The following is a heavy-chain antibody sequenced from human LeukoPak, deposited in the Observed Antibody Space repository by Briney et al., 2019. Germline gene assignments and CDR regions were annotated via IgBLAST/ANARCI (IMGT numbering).Heavy chain of an antibody. CDR1: GYTFTSYD. J-gene: IGHJ4*02. CDR2: MNPNSGNT. Sequence: GASVKVSCTASGYTFTSYDINWVRQATGQGLEWMGWMNPNSGNTGYAQKFQGRVTMTRNTSISTAYMELSSLRSEDTAVYYCARGLGVRGVIYYWGQGTLVTVSS. V-gene: IGHV1-8*01. D-gene: IGHD3-10*01. CDR3: ARGLGVRGVIYY.